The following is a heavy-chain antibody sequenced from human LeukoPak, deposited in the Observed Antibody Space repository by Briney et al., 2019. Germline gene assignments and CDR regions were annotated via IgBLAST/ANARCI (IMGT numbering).Heavy chain of an antibody. CDR3: ARALRGYSGYDRYYFDY. J-gene: IGHJ4*02. D-gene: IGHD5-12*01. V-gene: IGHV4-30-2*06. Sequence: PSQTLSLTCTVSGGSISSGDYYWSWIRQSPGKGLEWIGYICHSGSTYYNPSLKSRVTISVDRSKNQFSLKLSSVTAADTAVYYCARALRGYSGYDRYYFDYWGQGTLVTVSS. CDR2: ICHSGST. CDR1: GGSISSGDYY.